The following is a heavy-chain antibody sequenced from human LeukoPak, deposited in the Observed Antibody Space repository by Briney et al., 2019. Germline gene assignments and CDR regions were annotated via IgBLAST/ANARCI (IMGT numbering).Heavy chain of an antibody. Sequence: SETLSLTCSVSGASISSGLYYWNWIRQPAGKGLEWIGRIFESGKTNYNPSLKSRVTISVDTSKNQFSLKLRSVTAADTAVYYCASGYCGGACQLGGVDMWGQGTMVTVSS. CDR3: ASGYCGGACQLGGVDM. V-gene: IGHV4-61*10. CDR2: IFESGKT. D-gene: IGHD2-21*02. CDR1: GASISSGLYY. J-gene: IGHJ3*02.